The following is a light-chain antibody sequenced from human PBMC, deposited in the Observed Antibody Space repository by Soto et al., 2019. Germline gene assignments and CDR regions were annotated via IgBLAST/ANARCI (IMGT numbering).Light chain of an antibody. Sequence: DIQKTQSPSSLSASVGDRVTITCRASQSISSYLNWYQQKPGKAPKLLIYAASSLQSGVPSRFSGSGSGTDSTLTISSLQPEDFATYYCQQSYSTPSFGPGTKVDIK. V-gene: IGKV1-39*01. CDR1: QSISSY. J-gene: IGKJ3*01. CDR3: QQSYSTPS. CDR2: AAS.